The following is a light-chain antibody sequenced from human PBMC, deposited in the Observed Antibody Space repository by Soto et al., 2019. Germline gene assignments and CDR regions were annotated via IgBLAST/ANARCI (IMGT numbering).Light chain of an antibody. V-gene: IGKV3-20*01. J-gene: IGKJ5*01. CDR3: QQYGSSPLT. CDR1: QTVSSNF. Sequence: EIVLTQSPGTLSLSPGERATLSCRASQTVSSNFLDWYQQKPGQAPGLLIYGASSRATGIPDRFSGSGSGTDFTLTISRLEPEDFAVYYCQQYGSSPLTFGQGTRLEIK. CDR2: GAS.